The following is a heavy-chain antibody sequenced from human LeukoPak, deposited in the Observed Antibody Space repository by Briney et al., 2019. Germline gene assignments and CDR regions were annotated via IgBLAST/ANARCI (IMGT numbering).Heavy chain of an antibody. D-gene: IGHD2-15*01. CDR2: IFYSGTS. V-gene: IGHV4-31*03. Sequence: SETLSLTCTVSGGSISSGDYYGSWIRQHPGKGLEWIAYIFYSGTSYHNPSLKSRVMISVDTSKNQFSLKLSSVTAADTAIYYCARTCSGGSCYLAFDIWGQGTMVTVSS. CDR1: GGSISSGDYY. J-gene: IGHJ3*02. CDR3: ARTCSGGSCYLAFDI.